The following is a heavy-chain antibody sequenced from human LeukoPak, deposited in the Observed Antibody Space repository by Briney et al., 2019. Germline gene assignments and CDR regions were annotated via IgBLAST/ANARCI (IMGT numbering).Heavy chain of an antibody. J-gene: IGHJ4*02. Sequence: PSGTLSLTCAVYGGSFSGYYWSWIRQPPGKGLEWIGEINHSGSTNYNPSLKSRVTISVDTSKNQFSLKLSSVTAADTAVYYCASGTGSNGDFWSGYYVHFDSWGQGTLVTVSS. CDR3: ASGTGSNGDFWSGYYVHFDS. D-gene: IGHD3-3*01. V-gene: IGHV4-34*01. CDR1: GGSFSGYY. CDR2: INHSGST.